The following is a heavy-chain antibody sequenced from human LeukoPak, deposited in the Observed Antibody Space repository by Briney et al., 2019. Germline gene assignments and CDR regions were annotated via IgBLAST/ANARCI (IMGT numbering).Heavy chain of an antibody. D-gene: IGHD1-1*01. CDR2: INHSGST. V-gene: IGHV4-34*01. CDR3: ARPLGQGNEYGMDV. J-gene: IGHJ6*02. Sequence: SETLSLTCAVYGGSFSGYYWSWIRQSPGKGLEWIGEINHSGSTNYNPSLKSRVTISVDTSKNQFSLKLTSVTAADTAVYYCARPLGQGNEYGMDVWGQGTTVTLSS. CDR1: GGSFSGYY.